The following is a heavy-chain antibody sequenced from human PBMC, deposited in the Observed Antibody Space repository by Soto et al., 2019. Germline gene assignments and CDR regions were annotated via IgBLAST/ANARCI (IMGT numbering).Heavy chain of an antibody. J-gene: IGHJ4*02. CDR2: IRSKANSDAT. V-gene: IGHV3-73*02. CDR3: TRLLDSRQDGVECLADY. Sequence: EVQLVESGGGLVQPGGSLKLSCAASGFIFSDSAMHWVRQVHGKGLEWVVRIRSKANSDATAYTESVKGRLTISRDDARNTAYLQINSLKPEDTAVYYCTRLLDSRQDGVECLADYWGPGNLVTLSS. CDR1: GFIFSDSA. D-gene: IGHD1-1*01.